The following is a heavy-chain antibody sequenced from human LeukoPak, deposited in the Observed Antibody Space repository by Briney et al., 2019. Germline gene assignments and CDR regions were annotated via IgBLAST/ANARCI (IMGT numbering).Heavy chain of an antibody. V-gene: IGHV1-24*01. CDR3: ASRRDYLSSGWYYFDY. D-gene: IGHD6-19*01. CDR2: FDPEDGET. Sequence: ASVKVSCKVSGYTLTELSMHWVRQAPGKGLEWMGGFDPEDGETIYAQKFQGRVTMTEDTSTDTAYMELSSLRSEDTAVYYCASRRDYLSSGWYYFDYWGQGTLVTVSS. CDR1: GYTLTELS. J-gene: IGHJ4*02.